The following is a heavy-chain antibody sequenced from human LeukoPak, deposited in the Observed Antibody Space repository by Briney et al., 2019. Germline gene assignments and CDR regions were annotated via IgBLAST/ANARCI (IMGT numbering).Heavy chain of an antibody. V-gene: IGHV3-48*02. CDR1: GFTFSSYS. CDR2: ISSSSSTI. CDR3: ARDPPNTIFGVVITRLFDY. D-gene: IGHD3-3*01. J-gene: IGHJ4*02. Sequence: PGGSLRLSCAASGFTFSSYSMNWVRQAPGKGLEWVSYISSSSSTIYCADSVKGRFTISRDNAKNSLYLQMNSLRDEDTAVYYCARDPPNTIFGVVITRLFDYWGQGTLVTVSS.